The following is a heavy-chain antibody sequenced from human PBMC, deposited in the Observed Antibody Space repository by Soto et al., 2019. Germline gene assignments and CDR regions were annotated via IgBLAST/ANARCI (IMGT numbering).Heavy chain of an antibody. Sequence: GGSLRLSCAASGFTFSRYWMSWVRQAPGKGREWVANIKEDGSEKYYVDSVKGRFTISRDNARNSLFLEMNSLRAEDTAVYFCATFYISGSYRYTDAINYFDYWGQGALVTVSS. V-gene: IGHV3-7*01. CDR3: ATFYISGSYRYTDAINYFDY. D-gene: IGHD3-16*02. CDR2: IKEDGSEK. J-gene: IGHJ4*02. CDR1: GFTFSRYW.